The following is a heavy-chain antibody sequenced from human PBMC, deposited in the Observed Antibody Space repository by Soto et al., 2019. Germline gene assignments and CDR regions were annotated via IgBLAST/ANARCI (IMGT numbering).Heavy chain of an antibody. CDR3: ARVHCISTGRYADY. CDR2: IFSNDEK. CDR1: GFSLSNARMG. Sequence: QVTLKESGPVLVKPTETLTLTCTVSGFSLSNARMGVSWIRQPPGKALEWLAHIFSNDEKSYSTSLKSRLTIXKXTXXSQVVLTMTNMDPVDTGTYSCARVHCISTGRYADYWGQGTLVTVSS. D-gene: IGHD2-2*01. V-gene: IGHV2-26*01. J-gene: IGHJ4*02.